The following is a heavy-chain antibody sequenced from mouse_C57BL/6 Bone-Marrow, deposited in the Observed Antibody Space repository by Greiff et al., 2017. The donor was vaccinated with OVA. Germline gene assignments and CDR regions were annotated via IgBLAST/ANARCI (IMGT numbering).Heavy chain of an antibody. Sequence: DVMLVESGGGLVQPGGSLKLSCAASGFTFSDYYMYWVRQTPEKRLEWVAYISNGGGSTYYPDTVKGRFTISRDNAKNTLYLQMSRLKSEDTAMYYCARRGYYGSSFYYWGQGTTLTVSS. J-gene: IGHJ2*01. D-gene: IGHD1-1*01. V-gene: IGHV5-12*01. CDR3: ARRGYYGSSFYY. CDR1: GFTFSDYY. CDR2: ISNGGGST.